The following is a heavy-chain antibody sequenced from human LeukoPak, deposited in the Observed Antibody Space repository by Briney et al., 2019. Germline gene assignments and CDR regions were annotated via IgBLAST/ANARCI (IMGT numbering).Heavy chain of an antibody. D-gene: IGHD5-12*01. CDR2: ISAYNGNT. Sequence: ASVKVSCKASGYTFTSYGISWVRQAPGQGLEWVGWISAYNGNTNYAQKLQGRVTMTTDTSTSTAYMELRSLRSDDTAVYYCARGRPVGARRGRGNWFDPWGQGTLVTVSS. CDR3: ARGRPVGARRGRGNWFDP. V-gene: IGHV1-18*01. J-gene: IGHJ5*02. CDR1: GYTFTSYG.